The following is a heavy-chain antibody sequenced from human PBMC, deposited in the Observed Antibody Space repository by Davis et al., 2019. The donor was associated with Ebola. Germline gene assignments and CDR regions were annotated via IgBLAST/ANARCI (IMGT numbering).Heavy chain of an antibody. CDR2: INHSGST. CDR3: ARHSCSGGSCSRAFDI. D-gene: IGHD2-15*01. V-gene: IGHV4-34*01. CDR1: GGSFSGYY. Sequence: SETLSLTCAVYGGSFSGYYWSWIRQPPGKGLEWIGEINHSGSTYYNPSLKSRVTISVDTSKNQFSLKLSSVTAADTAVYYCARHSCSGGSCSRAFDIWGQGTMVTVSS. J-gene: IGHJ3*02.